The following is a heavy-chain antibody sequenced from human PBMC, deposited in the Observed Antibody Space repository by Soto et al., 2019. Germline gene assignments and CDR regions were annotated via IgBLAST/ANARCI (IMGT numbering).Heavy chain of an antibody. CDR2: IWYDGSNK. D-gene: IGHD3-10*01. Sequence: QVQLVESGGGVVQPGRSLRLSCAASGFTFSSYGMHWVRQAPGKGLEWVAFIWYDGSNKYYADSVKGRFTISRDNSKNTLYLHMNSLRAEDTAVYYCARGFTLGSAMDVWGKGTTVTVSS. J-gene: IGHJ6*03. CDR3: ARGFTLGSAMDV. V-gene: IGHV3-33*01. CDR1: GFTFSSYG.